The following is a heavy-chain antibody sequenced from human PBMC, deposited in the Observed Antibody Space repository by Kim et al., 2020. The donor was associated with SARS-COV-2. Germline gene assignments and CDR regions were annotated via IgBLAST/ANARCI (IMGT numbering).Heavy chain of an antibody. D-gene: IGHD6-6*01. CDR1: GYRFTSYW. V-gene: IGHV5-10-1*01. Sequence: GESLKISCKGSGYRFTSYWISWVRQMPGKGLEWMGRIDPSDSYTNYSPSFQGHVTISADKSISTAYLQWSSLEASDTAMYYCAREYSSSSAADNWGQGTLVTVSS. CDR3: AREYSSSSAADN. J-gene: IGHJ4*02. CDR2: IDPSDSYT.